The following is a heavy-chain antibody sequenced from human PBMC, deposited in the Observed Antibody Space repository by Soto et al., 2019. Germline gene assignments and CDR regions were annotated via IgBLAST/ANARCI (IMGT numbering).Heavy chain of an antibody. CDR2: IYYTGTA. Sequence: PSETLSLTCAVSGGSISPYYWSWLRQSPGKGLEWLGYIYYTGTADYNPSLENRVTLSVDTSTNRFSLELTSVTAADTAVYYCASQPDDGEYGYYFEVWGPGILVTVSS. CDR1: GGSISPYY. CDR3: ASQPDDGEYGYYFEV. J-gene: IGHJ4*02. D-gene: IGHD3-22*01. V-gene: IGHV4-59*01.